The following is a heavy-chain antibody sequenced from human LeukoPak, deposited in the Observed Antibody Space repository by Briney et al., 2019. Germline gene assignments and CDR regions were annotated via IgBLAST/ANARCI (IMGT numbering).Heavy chain of an antibody. CDR2: IYSGGST. CDR1: GFTVSSNY. Sequence: GGSLRLSCAASGFTVSSNYMSWVRQAPGKGLEWVSVIYSGGSTYYADSVKGRFTISRDNSKNTLYLQMNSLRAEDTAVYYCARGSSSSWYWGAFDIWGQGTMVTVSS. J-gene: IGHJ3*02. CDR3: ARGSSSSWYWGAFDI. D-gene: IGHD6-13*01. V-gene: IGHV3-53*01.